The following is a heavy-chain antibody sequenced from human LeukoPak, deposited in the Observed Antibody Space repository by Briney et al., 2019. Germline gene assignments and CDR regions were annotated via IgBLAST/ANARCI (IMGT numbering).Heavy chain of an antibody. D-gene: IGHD6-19*01. Sequence: SWXRQXPGKGLEWVSAISGSGGITYYADSVKGRFTISRDNSKNTLYLQMNSLRGEDTAVYYCAKDRREDLAVAGGIDYWGQGTLVTVSS. J-gene: IGHJ4*02. CDR3: AKDRREDLAVAGGIDY. V-gene: IGHV3-23*01. CDR2: ISGSGGIT.